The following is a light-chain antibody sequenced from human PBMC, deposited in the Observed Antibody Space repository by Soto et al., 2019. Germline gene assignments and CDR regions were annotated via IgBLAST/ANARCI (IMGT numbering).Light chain of an antibody. CDR3: SSTTTDRRI. CDR1: SSDVGAYNY. CDR2: GVS. V-gene: IGLV2-14*01. Sequence: QSVLTQPASVSGSPGQSITISCTGTSSDVGAYNYVSWYQQLPGRVPKLLIYGVSNRPSGVSNRFSGSKSGNTASLTISGLQAEDEADYYCSSTTTDRRIFGTGTKLTVL. J-gene: IGLJ1*01.